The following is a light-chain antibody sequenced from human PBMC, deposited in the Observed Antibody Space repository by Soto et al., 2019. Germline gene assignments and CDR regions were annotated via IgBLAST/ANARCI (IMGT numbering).Light chain of an antibody. CDR3: ASWDSSLRAGV. CDR2: ENK. J-gene: IGLJ2*01. Sequence: QSVLTQPPSVSAAPGQKVTISCSGSSSNIGNNYVSWYQQLPGTAPKLLMCENKERPSGIPDRFSGSKSGTSATLGITGLQTGAESDYYCASWDSSLRAGVFGGVTNLTVL. V-gene: IGLV1-51*02. CDR1: SSNIGNNY.